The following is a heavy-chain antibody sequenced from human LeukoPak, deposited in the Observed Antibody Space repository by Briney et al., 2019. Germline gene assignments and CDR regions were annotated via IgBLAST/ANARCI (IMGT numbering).Heavy chain of an antibody. Sequence: GGSLRLSCAASGFTFSSYSMNWVRQAPGKGLEWVSSISSSSSYIYYADSVKGRFTISRDNAKNSLYLQMNSLRAEDTAVYYCARTLYCGGDCYSLGSDYWGQGTLVTVSS. J-gene: IGHJ4*02. V-gene: IGHV3-21*01. CDR1: GFTFSSYS. CDR2: ISSSSSYI. CDR3: ARTLYCGGDCYSLGSDY. D-gene: IGHD2-21*02.